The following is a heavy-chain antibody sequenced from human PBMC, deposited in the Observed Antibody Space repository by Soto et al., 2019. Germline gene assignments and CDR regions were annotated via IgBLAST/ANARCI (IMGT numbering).Heavy chain of an antibody. J-gene: IGHJ4*02. D-gene: IGHD2-21*02. Sequence: QITLKESGPTLVKPTQTLTLTCTFSGFSLSTTEEGVGWIRQPPGKSPEWLALIYWDDDKRYSPSLKTRLTSTTDTSKNQVVLTVTNVDPVDTATYYCAHGSCFGADCSPKPYFDFWGQGILVTVSS. V-gene: IGHV2-5*02. CDR1: GFSLSTTEEG. CDR2: IYWDDDK. CDR3: AHGSCFGADCSPKPYFDF.